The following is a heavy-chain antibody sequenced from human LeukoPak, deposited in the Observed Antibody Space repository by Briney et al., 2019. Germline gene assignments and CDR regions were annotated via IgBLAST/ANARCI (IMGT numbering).Heavy chain of an antibody. Sequence: AGGSLRLSCAASGFTFSNAWMSWVRQAPGKGLEWVGRIKGKTDGGTTDYAAPVKGRFTISRDDSKNTLYLQMNSLKTEDTAMYYCTTDPHGDYVVSWGQGTLVTVSS. V-gene: IGHV3-15*01. CDR2: IKGKTDGGTT. CDR1: GFTFSNAW. D-gene: IGHD4-17*01. J-gene: IGHJ4*02. CDR3: TTDPHGDYVVS.